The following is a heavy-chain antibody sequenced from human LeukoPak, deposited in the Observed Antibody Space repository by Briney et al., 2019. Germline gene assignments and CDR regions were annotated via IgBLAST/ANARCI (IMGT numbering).Heavy chain of an antibody. CDR3: ASGDIVVVPGYYYYYMDV. CDR1: GYTFTSYD. V-gene: IGHV1-8*01. CDR2: MNPNSGNT. Sequence: ASVKVSCKASGYTFTSYDINWVRQATGQGLEWMGWMNPNSGNTGYAQKFQGRVTMTRNTSISTAYMELSSLRSEDTAVYYCASGDIVVVPGYYYYYMDVWGKGTTVTVSS. J-gene: IGHJ6*03. D-gene: IGHD2-2*01.